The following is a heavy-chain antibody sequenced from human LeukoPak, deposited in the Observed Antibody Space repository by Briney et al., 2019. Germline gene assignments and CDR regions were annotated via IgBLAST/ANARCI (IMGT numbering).Heavy chain of an antibody. J-gene: IGHJ4*02. CDR2: INPNSGGT. Sequence: ASVTVSCTASGYTFTGYYMHWVRQAPGQGLEWMGWINPNSGGTNYAQKFQGRVTMTRDTSISTAYMELSRLRSDDTAVYYCARGAYVWGSYRTDRVDYWGQGTLVTVSS. CDR1: GYTFTGYY. V-gene: IGHV1-2*02. CDR3: ARGAYVWGSYRTDRVDY. D-gene: IGHD3-16*02.